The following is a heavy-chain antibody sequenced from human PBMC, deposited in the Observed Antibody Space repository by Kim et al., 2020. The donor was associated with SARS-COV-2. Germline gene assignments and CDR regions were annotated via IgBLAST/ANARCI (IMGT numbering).Heavy chain of an antibody. CDR3: AKPQKGLGILVYFDY. D-gene: IGHD1-26*01. J-gene: IGHJ4*02. CDR2: ISGSGGST. V-gene: IGHV3-23*01. CDR1: GFTFSSYA. Sequence: GGSLRLSCAASGFTFSSYAMSWVRQAPGKGLEWVSAISGSGGSTNYADSVKGRFTISRDNSKNTLYLQMNSLRAEDTAVYYCAKPQKGLGILVYFDYWGQGTLVTVSS.